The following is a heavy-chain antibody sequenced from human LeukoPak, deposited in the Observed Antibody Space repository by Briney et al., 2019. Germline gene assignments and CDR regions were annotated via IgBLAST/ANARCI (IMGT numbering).Heavy chain of an antibody. V-gene: IGHV4-61*08. CDR3: ARVLRFVDYYYYGMDV. CDR2: IYYSGST. Sequence: SETLSLTCTVSGGSISSGGYYWSWIRQPPGKGLAWIGYIYYSGSTNYNPSLKSRVTISVDTSKNQFSLKLSSVTAADTAVYYCARVLRFVDYYYYGMDVWGQGTTVTVSS. CDR1: GGSISSGGYY. D-gene: IGHD3-3*01. J-gene: IGHJ6*02.